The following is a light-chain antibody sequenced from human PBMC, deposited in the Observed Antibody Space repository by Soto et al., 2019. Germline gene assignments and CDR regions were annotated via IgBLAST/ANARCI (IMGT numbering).Light chain of an antibody. Sequence: ETTLTQSPATLSASPGERVTPSCRATQSVTYNLAWYQQKPGQAPRLLIYAASTRPAGVPARFSGRGSGTEFTLTITSLQSEDFAVYYCQQYNDWLWTFGQGTKVDIK. J-gene: IGKJ1*01. CDR2: AAS. CDR3: QQYNDWLWT. V-gene: IGKV3-15*01. CDR1: QSVTYN.